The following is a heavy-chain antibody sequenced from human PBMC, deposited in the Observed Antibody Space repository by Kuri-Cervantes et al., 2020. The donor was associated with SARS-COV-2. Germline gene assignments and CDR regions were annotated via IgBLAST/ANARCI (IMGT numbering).Heavy chain of an antibody. Sequence: GESLKISCAASGFSLSRYTMNWVRQAPGKALEWVSSISGSGSYIYYADSVKGRFTISRDNAKNSLYLQMNSLRAEDTAVYYCARHLSHYYYYMDVWGKGTTVTVSS. CDR2: ISGSGSYI. CDR3: ARHLSHYYYYMDV. CDR1: GFSLSRYT. V-gene: IGHV3-21*01. D-gene: IGHD3-3*02. J-gene: IGHJ6*03.